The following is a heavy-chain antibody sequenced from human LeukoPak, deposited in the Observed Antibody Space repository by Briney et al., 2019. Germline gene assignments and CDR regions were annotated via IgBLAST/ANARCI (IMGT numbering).Heavy chain of an antibody. V-gene: IGHV3-74*01. D-gene: IGHD2-15*01. J-gene: IGHJ4*02. CDR1: GFTFSNYW. Sequence: GGSLRLSCAASGFTFSNYWMHWVRQAPGKGLVWVSRINSDGINTSYADSVKGRFTISRDNAKNTLNLQMNSLRAEDTAVYYCIGSGSTFDYWGQGTLVTVSS. CDR3: IGSGSTFDY. CDR2: INSDGINT.